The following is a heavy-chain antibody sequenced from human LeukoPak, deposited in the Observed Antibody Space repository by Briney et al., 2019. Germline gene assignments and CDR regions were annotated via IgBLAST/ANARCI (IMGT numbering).Heavy chain of an antibody. CDR1: GGSLSSSNYY. Sequence: SETLSLTCTVSGGSLSSSNYYWGWIRQPPGKGLEWIATIYYSGTTYYNPSVKSRVTVFIDTSKNQFSLKLSSVTAANTAVYYCARREQWPRETPFDYWGQGILVTVSS. CDR2: IYYSGTT. D-gene: IGHD6-19*01. J-gene: IGHJ4*02. CDR3: ARREQWPRETPFDY. V-gene: IGHV4-39*01.